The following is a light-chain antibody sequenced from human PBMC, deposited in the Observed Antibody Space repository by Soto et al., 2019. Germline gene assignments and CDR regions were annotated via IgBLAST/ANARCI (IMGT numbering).Light chain of an antibody. Sequence: DIQMTQSPSSLSASVGDRVTITCQASQDIGYYLNWYQHKPGKAPRLLIYDAFNFETGVPSRFTGGGSGTPLSFTISGLKADDVAAYYCQYSGPIGLFGRGTEADIK. CDR2: DAF. CDR1: QDIGYY. CDR3: QYSGPIGL. J-gene: IGKJ1*01. V-gene: IGKV1-33*01.